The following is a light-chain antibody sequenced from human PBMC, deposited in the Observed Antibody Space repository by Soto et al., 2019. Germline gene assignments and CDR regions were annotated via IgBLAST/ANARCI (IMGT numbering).Light chain of an antibody. Sequence: DIVFTQSPGTLSLSPRERATLSCRASQSVSSNLAWYQQKPGQAPRLLIYGASTRDTGIPARFSGSGAGTECTRTISSLQYEDVEVYSCQQYNNWPWTFGQGTQVDIK. CDR1: QSVSSN. V-gene: IGKV3-15*01. J-gene: IGKJ1*01. CDR2: GAS. CDR3: QQYNNWPWT.